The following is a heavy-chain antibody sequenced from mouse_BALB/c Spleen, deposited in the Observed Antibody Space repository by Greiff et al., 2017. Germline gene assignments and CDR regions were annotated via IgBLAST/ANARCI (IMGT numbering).Heavy chain of an antibody. CDR2: IDPANGNT. CDR1: GFNIKDTY. Sequence: EVQLQQSGAELVKPGASVKLSCTASGFNIKDTYMHWVKQRPEQGLEWIGRIDPANGNTKYDPKFQGKATITADTSSNTAYLQLSSLTSEDTAVYYCARGGSGYLLFDYWGQGTTLTVSS. V-gene: IGHV14-3*02. D-gene: IGHD2-3*01. CDR3: ARGGSGYLLFDY. J-gene: IGHJ2*01.